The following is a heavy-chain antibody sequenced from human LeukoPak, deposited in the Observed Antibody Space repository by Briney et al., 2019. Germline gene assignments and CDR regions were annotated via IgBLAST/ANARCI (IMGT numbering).Heavy chain of an antibody. CDR2: INHSGST. Sequence: SETLSLTCAVYGGSFSGYYWSWIRQPPGKGLEWIGEINHSGSTNYNPPLKSRVTISVDTSKNQFSLKMSSVTAADAAVYYCAATTLTSGDFDYWGLGTLVTVSS. D-gene: IGHD4-11*01. V-gene: IGHV4-34*01. CDR3: AATTLTSGDFDY. J-gene: IGHJ4*02. CDR1: GGSFSGYY.